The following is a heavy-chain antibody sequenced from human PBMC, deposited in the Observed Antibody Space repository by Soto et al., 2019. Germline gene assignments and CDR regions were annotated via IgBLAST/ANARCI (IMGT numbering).Heavy chain of an antibody. CDR2: IYYSGST. CDR1: GGSISSSSYY. V-gene: IGHV4-39*02. CDR3: ARRARPMGCSGGSCYDPSFDY. D-gene: IGHD2-15*01. Sequence: QLQLQESGPGLVKPSETLSLTCTVSGGSISSSSYYWGWIRQPPGKGLEWIGSIYYSGSTYYNPSLKSRVTISVDTSKNHFSLKLSSVPAADTAVYYCARRARPMGCSGGSCYDPSFDYWGQGTLVTVSS. J-gene: IGHJ4*02.